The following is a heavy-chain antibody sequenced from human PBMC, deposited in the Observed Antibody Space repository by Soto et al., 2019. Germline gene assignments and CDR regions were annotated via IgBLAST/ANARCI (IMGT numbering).Heavy chain of an antibody. CDR3: ARDHYSSGSRVFDY. CDR1: GFTFSSYG. Sequence: QVQLVESGGGVVQPGRSLRLSCAASGFTFSSYGMHWVRQAPGKGLEWVAVIWYDGSNKYYADSVKGRFTISRDNSKNTRYLQMNSLRAEDTAVYYCARDHYSSGSRVFDYWGQGTLVTVSS. V-gene: IGHV3-33*01. CDR2: IWYDGSNK. J-gene: IGHJ4*02. D-gene: IGHD6-19*01.